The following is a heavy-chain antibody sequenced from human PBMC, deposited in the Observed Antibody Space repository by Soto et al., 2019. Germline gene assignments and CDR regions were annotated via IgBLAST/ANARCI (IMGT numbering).Heavy chain of an antibody. CDR2: INHSGST. D-gene: IGHD3-16*02. CDR1: GGSFSGNY. V-gene: IGHV4-34*01. CDR3: AREPYDYIWGSYRPYYFDY. Sequence: QVQLQQWGAGLLKPSETLSLTCAVYGGSFSGNYWSWIRQPPGKGLEWIGEINHSGSTNYNPSLKSRVTISVDTSKNQFSLKLSSVTAADTAVYYCAREPYDYIWGSYRPYYFDYWGQGTLVTVSS. J-gene: IGHJ4*02.